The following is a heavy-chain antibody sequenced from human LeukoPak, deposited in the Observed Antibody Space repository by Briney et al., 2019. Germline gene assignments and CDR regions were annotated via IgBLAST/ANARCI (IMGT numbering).Heavy chain of an antibody. V-gene: IGHV4-59*08. CDR3: AGGRSRGYYYMDV. D-gene: IGHD3-10*01. Sequence: SETLSLTCTVSGGSISSYYWSWVRQPPGKGLEWIGYIYYSGNTNYNPSLKSRFTISVDTSKNQFSLKLSSVTAADTAVYYCAGGRSRGYYYMDVWGKGTTVTVSS. CDR2: IYYSGNT. CDR1: GGSISSYY. J-gene: IGHJ6*03.